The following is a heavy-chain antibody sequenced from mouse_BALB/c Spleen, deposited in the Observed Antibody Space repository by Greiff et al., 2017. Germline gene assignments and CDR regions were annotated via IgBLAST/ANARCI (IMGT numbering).Heavy chain of an antibody. V-gene: IGHV5-17*02. CDR2: ISSGSSTI. Sequence: EVKLVESGGGLVQPGGSRKLSCAASGFTFSSFGMHWVRQAPEKGLEWVAYISSGSSTIYYADTVKGRFTISRDNPKNTLFLQMTSLRYEDTAMYYWARSFYDYDRPGFAYRGQGTLVSVSA. CDR3: ARSFYDYDRPGFAY. D-gene: IGHD2-4*01. CDR1: GFTFSSFG. J-gene: IGHJ3*01.